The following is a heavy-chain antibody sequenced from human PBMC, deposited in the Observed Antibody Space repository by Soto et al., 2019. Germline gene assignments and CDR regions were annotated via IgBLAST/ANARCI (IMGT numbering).Heavy chain of an antibody. CDR3: ARYRGAAFDS. CDR1: GGAISSYY. V-gene: IGHV4-59*01. Sequence: QVHLQESGPGLVKPSETLSLTCTVSGGAISSYYWSWIRQPPGKGLEWIGYIYYSGSTNYNPSLKSRVTISVDTSKNQYSLKLSSVTAADTAVYYCARYRGAAFDSWGQGTLVTVSS. J-gene: IGHJ4*02. D-gene: IGHD3-16*02. CDR2: IYYSGST.